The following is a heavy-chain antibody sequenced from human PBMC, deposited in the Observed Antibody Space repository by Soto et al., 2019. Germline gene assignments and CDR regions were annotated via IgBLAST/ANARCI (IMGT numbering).Heavy chain of an antibody. CDR3: TIDILCFWSGRNLFSF. Sequence: GGSLRLSCAASGFTFSSYAMNWVRQAPGKGLEWVSAITASGGSTYYADSVKGRFAISRDNSKNTLFLQMNSLRADDTALYRCTIDILCFWSGRNLFSFWGQGTLVTVSS. CDR2: ITASGGST. D-gene: IGHD3-3*01. CDR1: GFTFSSYA. V-gene: IGHV3-23*01. J-gene: IGHJ4*02.